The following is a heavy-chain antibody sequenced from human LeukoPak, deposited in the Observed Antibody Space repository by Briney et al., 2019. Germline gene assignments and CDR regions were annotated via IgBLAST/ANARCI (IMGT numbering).Heavy chain of an antibody. CDR1: GFAFSNYA. V-gene: IGHV3-23*01. D-gene: IGHD3-10*01. J-gene: IGHJ4*02. CDR2: LSGGGDSR. CDR3: AKAVRSMVTGGGYFDS. Sequence: GGSLRLSCAASGFAFSNYAMSWFRQAPGKGLEWVSSLSGGGDSRYYADSVMGRFTISRDNSKNTLYLQMNSLRAEDTAVYYCAKAVRSMVTGGGYFDSWGQGTLVTVSS.